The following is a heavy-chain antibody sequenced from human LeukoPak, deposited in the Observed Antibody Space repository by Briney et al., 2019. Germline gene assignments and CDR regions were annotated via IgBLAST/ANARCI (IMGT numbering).Heavy chain of an antibody. CDR1: GASINDFY. Sequence: PSETLSLTCAVSGASINDFYWTWIRQPPGKGLEWIGRIYTSGSTNYNPSLKSRVTMSVDTSKNQFSLKLSSVTAADTAVYYCASSRRPARVGSSQDGVFDYWGQGTLVTVSS. CDR2: IYTSGST. D-gene: IGHD6-13*01. J-gene: IGHJ4*02. V-gene: IGHV4-4*07. CDR3: ASSRRPARVGSSQDGVFDY.